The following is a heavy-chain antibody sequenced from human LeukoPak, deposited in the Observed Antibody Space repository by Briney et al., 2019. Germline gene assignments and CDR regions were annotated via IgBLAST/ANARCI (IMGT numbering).Heavy chain of an antibody. CDR1: GGPISSATYY. J-gene: IGHJ5*01. CDR3: ARQDHVDHGALNWFDP. V-gene: IGHV4-39*01. D-gene: IGHD4/OR15-4a*01. CDR2: VHYSGSP. Sequence: SETLSLTCAVSGGPISSATYYWGWIRQSPEKGLEWIGSVHYSGSPYYNPSLKNRVSISVDTSKNQFSLSLTSVTAADTAVYYCARQDHVDHGALNWFDPWGQGTLVTVSS.